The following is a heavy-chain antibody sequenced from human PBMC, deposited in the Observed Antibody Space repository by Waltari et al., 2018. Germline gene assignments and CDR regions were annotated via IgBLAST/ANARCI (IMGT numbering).Heavy chain of an antibody. CDR2: INPNSGGT. Sequence: QVQLVQSGAEVKKPGASVKGSCKASGYTCTGYYMHWVRQAPGQGLEWMGRINPNSGGTNYAQKFQGRVTMTRDTSISTASMELSRLRSDDTAVYYCARSWIAAAGKIDYWGQGTLVTVSS. CDR1: GYTCTGYY. V-gene: IGHV1-2*06. D-gene: IGHD6-13*01. CDR3: ARSWIAAAGKIDY. J-gene: IGHJ4*02.